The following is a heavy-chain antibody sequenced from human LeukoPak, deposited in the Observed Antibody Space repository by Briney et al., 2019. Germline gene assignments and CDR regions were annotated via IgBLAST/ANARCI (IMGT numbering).Heavy chain of an antibody. CDR2: ISTRGGTI. CDR3: ARDSYYGGTQDY. Sequence: GGSLRLSCAASGFIYSSYEMNWVRQAPGKGLEWVSYISTRGGTIYYADSVKGRFTISRDNAKNSLYLQMNSLRAEDTAVYYCARDSYYGGTQDYWGQGTLVTVSS. D-gene: IGHD4-23*01. CDR1: GFIYSSYE. J-gene: IGHJ4*02. V-gene: IGHV3-48*03.